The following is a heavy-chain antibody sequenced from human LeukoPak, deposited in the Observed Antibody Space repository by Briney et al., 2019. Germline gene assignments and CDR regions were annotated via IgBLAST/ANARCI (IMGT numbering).Heavy chain of an antibody. Sequence: SETLSLTCTVSGGSISSSSYYWGWIRQPPGKGLEWIGSIYYRGSTYYSPSLKSRVTISVDTSKYQFSLKLSSVTAADTAVYYCARGVPQLDPPGYWGQGTLVTVSS. CDR2: IYYRGST. CDR1: GGSISSSSYY. V-gene: IGHV4-39*07. D-gene: IGHD3-10*01. CDR3: ARGVPQLDPPGY. J-gene: IGHJ4*02.